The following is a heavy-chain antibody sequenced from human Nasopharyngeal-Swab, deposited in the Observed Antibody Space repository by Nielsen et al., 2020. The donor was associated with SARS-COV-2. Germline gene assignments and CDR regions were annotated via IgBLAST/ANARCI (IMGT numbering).Heavy chain of an antibody. CDR2: ISWNSGSI. CDR1: GFTFDDYA. J-gene: IGHJ3*02. D-gene: IGHD6-6*01. CDR3: AKVPSSAHDAFDI. Sequence: SLKISCAASGFTFDDYAMHWVRQAPGKGLEWVSGISWNSGSIGYADSVKGRFTISRDNAKNSLYLQMNSLRAEDTALYYCAKVPSSAHDAFDIWGQGTMVTVSS. V-gene: IGHV3-9*01.